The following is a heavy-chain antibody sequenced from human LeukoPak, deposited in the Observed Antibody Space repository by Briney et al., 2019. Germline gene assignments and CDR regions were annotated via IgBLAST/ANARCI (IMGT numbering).Heavy chain of an antibody. D-gene: IGHD6-13*01. Sequence: GGSLRLSCAASGFTFSSYGMHWVRQAPGKGLEWVAFIRYDGSNKYYADSVKGRFTISRDNSKNTLYLQMNSLRGEDTAVYFCAKAPAGPEYISSWRFGYNWFDPWGQGTLVIVSS. CDR2: IRYDGSNK. CDR1: GFTFSSYG. J-gene: IGHJ5*02. CDR3: AKAPAGPEYISSWRFGYNWFDP. V-gene: IGHV3-30*02.